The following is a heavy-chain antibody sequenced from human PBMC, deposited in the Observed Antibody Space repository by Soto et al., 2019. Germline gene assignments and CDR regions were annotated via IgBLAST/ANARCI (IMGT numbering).Heavy chain of an antibody. J-gene: IGHJ5*01. D-gene: IGHD3-22*01. V-gene: IGHV3-23*01. Sequence: GGSLRLSCAASGLTFSSNAMSWVRQAPGKGLEWVSGISDSGGSTYYADSVKGRFTISRDNSKNTLYLQMNSLRAEDTAVYYCAKDESRVVVPDNWFDSWGQGTLVTVSS. CDR2: ISDSGGST. CDR3: AKDESRVVVPDNWFDS. CDR1: GLTFSSNA.